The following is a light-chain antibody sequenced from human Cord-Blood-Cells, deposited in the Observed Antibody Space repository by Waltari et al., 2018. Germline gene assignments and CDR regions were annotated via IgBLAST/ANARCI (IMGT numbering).Light chain of an antibody. CDR2: RNN. Sequence: QSVLTQPPSASGTPGPRVTISCSGSSPNIGSNYVYWYQQLPGTAPKLLIYRNNQRPSGVPDRFSGSKSGTSASLAISGLRSEDEADYYCAAWDDSLSGYVLGTGTKVTVL. CDR3: AAWDDSLSGYV. CDR1: SPNIGSNY. J-gene: IGLJ1*01. V-gene: IGLV1-47*01.